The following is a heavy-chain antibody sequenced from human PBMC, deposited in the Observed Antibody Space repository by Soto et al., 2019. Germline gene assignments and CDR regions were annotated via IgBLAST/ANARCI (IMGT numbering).Heavy chain of an antibody. CDR1: GFTFSSYA. V-gene: IGHV3-30-3*01. D-gene: IGHD1-26*01. CDR2: ISYDGSNK. J-gene: IGHJ4*02. Sequence: GGSLRLSCAASGFTFSSYAMHWVRQAPGKGLEWVAVISYDGSNKYYADSVKGRFTISRDNSKNTLYLQMNSLRAEDTAVYYCARDVHHPSGSYLDYWGQGTLVTVSS. CDR3: ARDVHHPSGSYLDY.